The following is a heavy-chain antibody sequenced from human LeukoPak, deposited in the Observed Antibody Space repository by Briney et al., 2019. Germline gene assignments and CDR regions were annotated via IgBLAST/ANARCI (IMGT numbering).Heavy chain of an antibody. D-gene: IGHD3-3*01. Sequence: ASVKVSCKASGYTFTSYYMHWVRQAPGQGLEWMGIINPSGGSTSYAQKFQGRVTMTRDTSTSTVYMELSSLRSEDTALYYCARAPYYDFWSGYGFDYWGQGTLVTVSS. CDR2: INPSGGST. V-gene: IGHV1-46*01. CDR1: GYTFTSYY. CDR3: ARAPYYDFWSGYGFDY. J-gene: IGHJ4*02.